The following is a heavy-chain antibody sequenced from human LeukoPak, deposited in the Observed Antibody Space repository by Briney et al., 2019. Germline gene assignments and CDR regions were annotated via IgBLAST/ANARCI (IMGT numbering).Heavy chain of an antibody. CDR3: VRCHSGTYLYYFDY. Sequence: GGSLRLSCAGSGFIFSDYYIDWVRQAPGKGLEWVGRNRNKANSYSTEYGASVKGRFSISRDESNNAVHLQMSSLKAEDTAVYYRVRCHSGTYLYYFDYWGQGTLVTVSS. V-gene: IGHV3-72*01. J-gene: IGHJ4*02. D-gene: IGHD1-26*01. CDR2: NRNKANSYST. CDR1: GFIFSDYY.